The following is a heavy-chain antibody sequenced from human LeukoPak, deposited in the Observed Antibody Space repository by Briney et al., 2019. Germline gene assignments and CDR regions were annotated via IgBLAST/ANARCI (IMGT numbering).Heavy chain of an antibody. CDR3: ARELEVYDYVWGSYRGTNWFDP. D-gene: IGHD3-16*02. V-gene: IGHV1-18*01. CDR1: GYTFTSYG. J-gene: IGHJ5*02. CDR2: ISAYNGNT. Sequence: ASVKVSCKASGYTFTSYGISWVRQAPGQGLEWMGWISAYNGNTSYAQKLQGRVTMTTDTSTSTAYMELRSLRSDDTAVYYCARELEVYDYVWGSYRGTNWFDPWGQGTLVTVSS.